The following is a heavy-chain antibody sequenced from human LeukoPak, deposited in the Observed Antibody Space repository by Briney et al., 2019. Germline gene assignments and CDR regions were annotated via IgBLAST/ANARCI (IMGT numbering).Heavy chain of an antibody. J-gene: IGHJ5*02. CDR2: IYYSGST. CDR1: GGSLSSYY. Sequence: SETLSLTCTVSGGSLSSYYWSWIRQPPGKGLEWIGYIYYSGSTNYNPSLKSRVTISVDTSKNQFSLKLSSVTAADTAVYYCARARPKYSGYDYWFDPWGQGTLVTVSS. CDR3: ARARPKYSGYDYWFDP. V-gene: IGHV4-59*01. D-gene: IGHD5-12*01.